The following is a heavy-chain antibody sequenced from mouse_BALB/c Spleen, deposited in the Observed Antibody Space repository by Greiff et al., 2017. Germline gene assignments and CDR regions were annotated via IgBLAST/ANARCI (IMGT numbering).Heavy chain of an antibody. CDR3: SRAFIDSSGYWFAY. V-gene: IGHV2-2*02. CDR1: GFSLTSYG. CDR2: IWSCGST. D-gene: IGHD3-2*01. J-gene: IGHJ3*01. Sequence: VQLVESGPGLVQPSQSLSITCTVSGFSLTSYGVHWVRQSPGKGLEWLGVIWSCGSTDYNAAFIYRLSISTDNSKGQVFFKMNSLQANDTAIYYVSRAFIDSSGYWFAYWGQGTPVTVSA.